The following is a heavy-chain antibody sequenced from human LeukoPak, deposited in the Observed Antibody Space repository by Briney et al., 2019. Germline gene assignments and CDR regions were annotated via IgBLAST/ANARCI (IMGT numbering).Heavy chain of an antibody. D-gene: IGHD4-11*01. V-gene: IGHV1-18*01. CDR1: GYTFISYG. CDR2: ISAYNGNT. CDR3: ARDGHSNYYNYYYYMDV. Sequence: ASVKVSCKASGYTFISYGISWVRQAPGQGLEWMGWISAYNGNTNYAQKFQGRVTMTTDTSTSTAYMELRSLRSDDTAAYYCARDGHSNYYNYYYYMDVWGKGTTVTVFS. J-gene: IGHJ6*03.